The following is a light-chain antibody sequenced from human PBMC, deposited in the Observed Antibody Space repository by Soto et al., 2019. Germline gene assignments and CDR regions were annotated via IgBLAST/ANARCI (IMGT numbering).Light chain of an antibody. V-gene: IGKV4-1*01. CDR2: WAS. J-gene: IGKJ1*01. Sequence: DIVMTQSPDSLAVSLGERATINCKSSQSVLYSSNNKNYLAWYQQKPGQPPKLLIYWASTRESGVPDRFSGSGFGTDFTLTISSLQAEDVAVYYCQQYYSPPLTFGQGTKVEIK. CDR3: QQYYSPPLT. CDR1: QSVLYSSNNKNY.